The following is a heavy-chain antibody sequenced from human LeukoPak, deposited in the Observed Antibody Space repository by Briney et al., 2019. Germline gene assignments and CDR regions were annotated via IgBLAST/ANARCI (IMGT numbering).Heavy chain of an antibody. CDR2: IIPILGIA. D-gene: IGHD6-13*01. J-gene: IGHJ4*02. V-gene: IGHV1-69*04. CDR3: AREHSSSWDQFDY. CDR1: GGTFSSYA. Sequence: SVKVSCNASGGTFSSYAISWVRQAPGQGLEWMGRIIPILGIANYAQKVQGRVTMTADTSTSTSYMELRSLRSDDTAVYYCAREHSSSWDQFDYWGQGTLVTVSS.